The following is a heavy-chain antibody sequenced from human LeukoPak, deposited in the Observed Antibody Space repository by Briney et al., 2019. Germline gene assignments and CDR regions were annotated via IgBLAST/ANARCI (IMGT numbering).Heavy chain of an antibody. CDR1: GYTFTSYD. Sequence: ASVKVSCKASGYTFTSYDINWVRQATGQGLEWMGWMNPNSGNTGYAQKFQGRVTMTGNTSISTAYMELSSLRSEDTAVYYCARGMSTYYYGSGSYYNLGYWGQGTLVTVSS. V-gene: IGHV1-8*01. CDR2: MNPNSGNT. CDR3: ARGMSTYYYGSGSYYNLGY. D-gene: IGHD3-10*01. J-gene: IGHJ4*02.